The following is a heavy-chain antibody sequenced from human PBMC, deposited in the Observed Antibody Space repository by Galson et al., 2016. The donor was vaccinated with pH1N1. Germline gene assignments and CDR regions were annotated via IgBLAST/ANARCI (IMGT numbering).Heavy chain of an antibody. CDR2: ISTSSSTI. CDR3: AKVRPVVVDATVYFYYGMDV. J-gene: IGHJ6*02. CDR1: GFRFSYYE. Sequence: SLRLSCAASGFRFSYYEMNWVRQAPGRGLEWVSYISTSSSTIYYADSVKGRFTISRDNAKNSLYLQMNSLRADDTAIYYCAKVRPVVVDATVYFYYGMDVWRQGTTVTVSS. D-gene: IGHD2-8*02. V-gene: IGHV3-48*03.